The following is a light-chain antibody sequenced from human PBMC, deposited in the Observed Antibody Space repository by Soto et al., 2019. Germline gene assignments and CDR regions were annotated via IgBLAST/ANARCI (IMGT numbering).Light chain of an antibody. CDR1: QGIGSW. V-gene: IGKV1-12*01. CDR2: AAS. Sequence: DLQMTQSPSSVSASVGDRVTITCRASQGIGSWLAWYQQKPGRAPKLLIYAASSLQSGVPSRFSGSGSGTDFTLTISSLQPEDFATYYCQQANSFPITFGQGTRLEIK. J-gene: IGKJ5*01. CDR3: QQANSFPIT.